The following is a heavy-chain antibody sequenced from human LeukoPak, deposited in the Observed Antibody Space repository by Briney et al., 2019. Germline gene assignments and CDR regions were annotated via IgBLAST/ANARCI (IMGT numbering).Heavy chain of an antibody. CDR1: GGTFSSYA. V-gene: IGHV1-69*04. D-gene: IGHD2-2*02. CDR3: ASHTSHYCSSTSCYRVRYYYGMDV. Sequence: GASVKVSCKASGGTFSSYAISWVRQAPGQGREWMGRIIPILGIANYAQKFQGRVTITADKSTSTAYMELSSLRSEDTAVYYCASHTSHYCSSTSCYRVRYYYGMDVWGQGTTVTVSS. J-gene: IGHJ6*02. CDR2: IIPILGIA.